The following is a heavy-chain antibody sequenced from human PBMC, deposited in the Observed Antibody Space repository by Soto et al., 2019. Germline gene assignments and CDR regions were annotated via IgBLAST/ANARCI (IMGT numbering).Heavy chain of an antibody. V-gene: IGHV3-23*01. CDR3: AKTNLIMITFGGENYGMDV. D-gene: IGHD3-16*01. CDR2: ISGSGGST. Sequence: GGSLRLSCAASGFTFSSYAMSWVRQAPGKGLEWVSAISGSGGSTYYADSVKGRFTISRDNSKNTLYLQMNSLRAEDTAVYYCAKTNLIMITFGGENYGMDVWGQGTTVTVSS. CDR1: GFTFSSYA. J-gene: IGHJ6*02.